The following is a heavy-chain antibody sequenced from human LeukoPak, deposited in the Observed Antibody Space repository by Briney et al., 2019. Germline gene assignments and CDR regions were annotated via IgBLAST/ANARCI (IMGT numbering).Heavy chain of an antibody. J-gene: IGHJ6*03. V-gene: IGHV4-34*01. CDR2: INHSGST. CDR1: GGSFSGYY. D-gene: IGHD4-23*01. CDR3: ARVVVTGLYYYYYMDV. Sequence: PSETLSLTCAVYGGSFSGYYWSWIRQPPGKGLEWIGEINHSGSTNYNPSLKSRVTISVDTSKNQFSLKLSSVTAADTAVYYCARVVVTGLYYYYYMDVWGKGTTVTVSS.